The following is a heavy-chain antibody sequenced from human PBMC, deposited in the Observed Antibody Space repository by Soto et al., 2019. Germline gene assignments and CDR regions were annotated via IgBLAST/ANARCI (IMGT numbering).Heavy chain of an antibody. V-gene: IGHV3-53*01. Sequence: GGSLRLSCAASGFTVSSNYMSWVRQAPGKGLEWVSVIYSGGSKYYADSVKGRFTISRDNSKNTLYLQMNSLRAEDTAVYYCARDNARNWFDPWGQGTLVTVSS. CDR3: ARDNARNWFDP. J-gene: IGHJ5*02. CDR1: GFTVSSNY. D-gene: IGHD2-2*01. CDR2: IYSGGSK.